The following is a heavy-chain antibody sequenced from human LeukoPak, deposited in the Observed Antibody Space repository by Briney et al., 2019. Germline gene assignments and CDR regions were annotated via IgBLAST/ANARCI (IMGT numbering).Heavy chain of an antibody. J-gene: IGHJ4*02. CDR2: MNPNSGNT. CDR1: GYTFTSYD. V-gene: IGHV1-8*03. Sequence: ASVKVSCKASGYTFTSYDINWVRQATGQGLEWMGWMNPNSGNTGYAQKFQGRVTITRNTSISTAYMELSRLRSDDTAVYYCARVGRGATLRTEYDYWGQGTLVTVSS. D-gene: IGHD1-26*01. CDR3: ARVGRGATLRTEYDY.